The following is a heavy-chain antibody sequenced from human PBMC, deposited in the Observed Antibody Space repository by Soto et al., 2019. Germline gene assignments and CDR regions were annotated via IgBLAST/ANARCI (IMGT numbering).Heavy chain of an antibody. D-gene: IGHD2-15*01. CDR2: MPYSGST. V-gene: IGHV4-59*08. CDR3: ARRFGQFCSGTNCYLYFDP. Sequence: SETLSLTCTVSGASISNYYWSWLRQPPGKGLEWIGHMPYSGSTIYNPSLKSRVTISTDTSKNQFSLELRTVTAADTAVYYCARRFGQFCSGTNCYLYFDPWGQGTLVTVSS. J-gene: IGHJ5*02. CDR1: GASISNYY.